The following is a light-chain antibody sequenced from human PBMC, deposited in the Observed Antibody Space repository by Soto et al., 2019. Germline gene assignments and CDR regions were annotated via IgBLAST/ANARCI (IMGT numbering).Light chain of an antibody. Sequence: ERVMTHSPATVPVSPGERATLSCRASQSVSSNLAWYQQKPGQPPRLLIFGASTRATGIPARFSGSGSEAEFALTISTLQSEDFAVYYCQQYSVWPLTFGGGTKVDIK. CDR3: QQYSVWPLT. CDR2: GAS. V-gene: IGKV3D-15*01. CDR1: QSVSSN. J-gene: IGKJ4*01.